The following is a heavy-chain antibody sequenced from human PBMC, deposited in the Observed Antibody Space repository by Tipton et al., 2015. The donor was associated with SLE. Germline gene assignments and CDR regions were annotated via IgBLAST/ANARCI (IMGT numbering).Heavy chain of an antibody. J-gene: IGHJ6*02. CDR3: ARNEGYGMSV. D-gene: IGHD1-1*01. CDR2: VNHSGST. CDR1: GYSISSGYY. Sequence: TLSLTCTVSGYSISSGYYWGWIRQPPGKGLEWIGEVNHSGSTNYNPSLKSRVTISLDTSKNQFSLKLSSVTAADTAVYYCARNEGYGMSVWGQGTTVTVSS. V-gene: IGHV4-38-2*02.